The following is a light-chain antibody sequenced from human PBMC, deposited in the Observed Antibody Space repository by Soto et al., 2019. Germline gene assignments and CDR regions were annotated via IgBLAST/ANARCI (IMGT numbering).Light chain of an antibody. Sequence: QSALTQPRSVSGSPGQSVTISCTGTSSDVGGYNFVSWYQQYPGKAPKLMIYDVSKRPSGVPDRFSGSKSANTASLTISGLQPEDEADYYCCSFAGRYTYVFGTGTKVTVL. V-gene: IGLV2-11*01. CDR1: SSDVGGYNF. J-gene: IGLJ1*01. CDR2: DVS. CDR3: CSFAGRYTYV.